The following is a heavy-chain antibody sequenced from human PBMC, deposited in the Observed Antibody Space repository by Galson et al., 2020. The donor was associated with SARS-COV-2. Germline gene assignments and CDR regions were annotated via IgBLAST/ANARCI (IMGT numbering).Heavy chain of an antibody. V-gene: IGHV1-46*01. CDR3: ARGYLVTAHQPSSYYGMDV. Sequence: ASVKVSCKASGYTFTNYYMHWVRQAPGQGLEWMGVIDPSGDSTNYAQKFQGRVTMTRDTSTSTVFMELSSLRSEDTAVYYCARGYLVTAHQPSSYYGMDVWGQGTTVTVSS. D-gene: IGHD2-21*02. J-gene: IGHJ6*02. CDR1: GYTFTNYY. CDR2: IDPSGDST.